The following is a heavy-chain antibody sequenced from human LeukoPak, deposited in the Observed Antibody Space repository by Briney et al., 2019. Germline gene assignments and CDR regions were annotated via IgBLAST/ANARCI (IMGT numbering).Heavy chain of an antibody. J-gene: IGHJ6*02. CDR1: SGSFCGYY. CDR2: INHSGST. CDR3: ARDGGYGDSPYYYYGMDV. Sequence: PSETLSLTCTVYSGSFCGYYWSWIRQPPGKGVEWIGEINHSGSTNYNPSLKSRVTISVDTSKNQFSLKLSSVTAADTAVYYCARDGGYGDSPYYYYGMDVWGQGTTVTVSS. D-gene: IGHD4-17*01. V-gene: IGHV4-34*01.